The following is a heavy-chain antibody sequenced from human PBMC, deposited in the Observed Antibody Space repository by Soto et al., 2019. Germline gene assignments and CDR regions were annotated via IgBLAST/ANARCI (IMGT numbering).Heavy chain of an antibody. D-gene: IGHD3-22*01. CDR3: ARDREKGSGYYRAFDI. Sequence: PSETLSLTCAVSGGSISSSNWWSWVREPPGKGLEWIGEIYHSGSTNYNPSLKSRVTISVDKSKNQFSLKLSSVTAADTAVYYCARDREKGSGYYRAFDIWGQGTMVTVSS. V-gene: IGHV4-4*02. CDR1: GGSISSSNW. CDR2: IYHSGST. J-gene: IGHJ3*02.